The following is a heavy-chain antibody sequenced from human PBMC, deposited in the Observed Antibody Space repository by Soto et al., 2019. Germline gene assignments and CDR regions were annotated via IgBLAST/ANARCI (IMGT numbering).Heavy chain of an antibody. V-gene: IGHV3-15*07. CDR3: TTDPGIAVAGTRV. D-gene: IGHD6-19*01. Sequence: SVSNAWMNWVRQAPGKGLEWVGRIKSKTDGGTTDYAAPVKGRFTISRDDSKNTLYLQMNSLKTEDTAVYYCTTDPGIAVAGTRVWGQGTLVTVSS. CDR2: IKSKTDGGTT. J-gene: IGHJ4*02. CDR1: SVSNAW.